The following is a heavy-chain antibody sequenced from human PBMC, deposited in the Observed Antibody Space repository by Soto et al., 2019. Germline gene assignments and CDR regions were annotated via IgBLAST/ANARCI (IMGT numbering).Heavy chain of an antibody. Sequence: GAPLRLSCAASGFTLSSYGMHWVRQAPGKGLEWVAVIWYDGSNKYYADSAKGRFTISRDNSKNTLYLQMNSLRAEDTAVYYCASDYYDFWSGPYYYYGMDVWGQGTTVTVSS. V-gene: IGHV3-33*01. D-gene: IGHD3-3*01. CDR2: IWYDGSNK. CDR3: ASDYYDFWSGPYYYYGMDV. J-gene: IGHJ6*02. CDR1: GFTLSSYG.